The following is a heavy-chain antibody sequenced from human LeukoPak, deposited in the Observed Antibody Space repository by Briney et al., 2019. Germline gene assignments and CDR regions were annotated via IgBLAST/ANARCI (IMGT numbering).Heavy chain of an antibody. D-gene: IGHD3-10*01. J-gene: IGHJ4*02. V-gene: IGHV3-11*01. CDR1: GFTFSDYY. CDR2: ISSSGSTI. CDR3: ARVVWFGEFLFDY. Sequence: GGCLRLSCAASGFTFSDYYMSWIRQAPGKGLEWDSYISSSGSTIYYADSVKGRFTISRDNAKNSLYLQMNSLRAEDTAVYYCARVVWFGEFLFDYWGQGTLVTVSS.